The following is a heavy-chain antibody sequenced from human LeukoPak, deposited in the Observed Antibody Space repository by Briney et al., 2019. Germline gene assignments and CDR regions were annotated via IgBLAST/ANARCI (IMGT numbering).Heavy chain of an antibody. CDR3: AKDSSGSYTYLDV. CDR2: IIPILGIA. D-gene: IGHD6-25*01. Sequence: SVKVSCKASGGTFSSYTISWVRQAPGQGLEWMGRIIPILGIANYAQKFQGRVTITADNSTSTAYMELSSLRSEDTAVYYCAKDSSGSYTYLDVWGKGTTVTVSS. V-gene: IGHV1-69*04. J-gene: IGHJ6*03. CDR1: GGTFSSYT.